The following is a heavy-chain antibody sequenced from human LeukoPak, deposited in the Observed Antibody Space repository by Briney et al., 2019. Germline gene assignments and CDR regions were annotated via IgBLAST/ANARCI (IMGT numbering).Heavy chain of an antibody. CDR2: VDPEDGET. D-gene: IGHD1-1*01. V-gene: IGHV1-69-2*01. J-gene: IGHJ4*02. CDR3: ATGESYTTSFDY. Sequence: ASVKISCKASGYTFTDYYMHWVQQAPGKGLEWMGLVDPEDGETIYAEKFQGRVTITADTSTDTAYMELSSLRSEDTAVYYCATGESYTTSFDYWGRGTLVTVSS. CDR1: GYTFTDYY.